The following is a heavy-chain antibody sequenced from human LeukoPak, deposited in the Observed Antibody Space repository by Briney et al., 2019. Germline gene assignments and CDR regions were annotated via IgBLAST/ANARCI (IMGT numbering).Heavy chain of an antibody. D-gene: IGHD6-13*01. CDR2: IIPIFGTA. CDR3: ARLGMRQQHPWSGSSYYYYYMDV. J-gene: IGHJ6*03. Sequence: SSVKVSYKASGGTFSSYAISWVRQAPGQGLEWMGGIIPIFGTANYAQKFKGRVTIAADESTSTAYMELSSLRCEDTAVYYCARLGMRQQHPWSGSSYYYYYMDVWGKGTTVTVSS. V-gene: IGHV1-69*01. CDR1: GGTFSSYA.